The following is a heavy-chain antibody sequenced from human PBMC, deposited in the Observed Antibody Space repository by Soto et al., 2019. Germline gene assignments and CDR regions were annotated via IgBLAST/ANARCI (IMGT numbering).Heavy chain of an antibody. D-gene: IGHD3-22*01. V-gene: IGHV3-30*18. J-gene: IGHJ6*02. Sequence: QVQLVESGGGVVQPGRSLRLSCAASGFTFSSYGMHWVRQAPGKGLEWVAVISYDGSNKYYADSVKGRLTISRDNSKNTVYLQMNSLRAKDTGVYYCAKDIGYYASSGPRVYYYYGMDVWGQGTTVTVSS. CDR2: ISYDGSNK. CDR3: AKDIGYYASSGPRVYYYYGMDV. CDR1: GFTFSSYG.